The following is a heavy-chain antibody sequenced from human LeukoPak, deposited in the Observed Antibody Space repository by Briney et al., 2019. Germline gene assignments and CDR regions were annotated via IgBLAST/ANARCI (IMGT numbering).Heavy chain of an antibody. Sequence: ASVKVSCKASGYTFTDLDINWVRQAPGQGLEWMGWMNPKNGNTGYAQTFQNRVSMTRDTSISTAYMELSSLKSEDTAVYYCARSSAAGLDYWGQGTLVTVSS. CDR3: ARSSAAGLDY. J-gene: IGHJ4*02. CDR1: GYTFTDLD. D-gene: IGHD6-13*01. CDR2: MNPKNGNT. V-gene: IGHV1-8*01.